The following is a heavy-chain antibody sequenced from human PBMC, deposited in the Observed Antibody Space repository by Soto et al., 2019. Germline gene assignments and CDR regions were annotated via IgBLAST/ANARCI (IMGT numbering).Heavy chain of an antibody. Sequence: ASVKVSCKASGYSFTSYYMHWVLQAPGQGFEWMGWISAYNGNTNYAQTLQGRVTMTTDTSTSTAYMELRSLRSDDTAVYYCASLQTPEGYSYGYEYDYWGQGTLVTGSS. CDR3: ASLQTPEGYSYGYEYDY. V-gene: IGHV1-18*04. J-gene: IGHJ4*02. D-gene: IGHD5-18*01. CDR2: ISAYNGNT. CDR1: GYSFTSYY.